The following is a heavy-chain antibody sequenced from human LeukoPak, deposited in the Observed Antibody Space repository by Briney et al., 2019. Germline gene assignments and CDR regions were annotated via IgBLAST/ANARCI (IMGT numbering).Heavy chain of an antibody. J-gene: IGHJ6*03. D-gene: IGHD3-16*01. CDR1: GGSMNTYY. CDR3: ARRGTPYYYYYMDV. CDR2: IYSSGTS. Sequence: PSETLSLTCTVSGGSMNTYYWSWIRQSPENGLEFIGYIYSSGTSGYNPSLKSRVVISLDTSKSQFSLKMKSVTAADTAVYYCARRGTPYYYYYMDVWGSGTTVTVSS. V-gene: IGHV4-59*08.